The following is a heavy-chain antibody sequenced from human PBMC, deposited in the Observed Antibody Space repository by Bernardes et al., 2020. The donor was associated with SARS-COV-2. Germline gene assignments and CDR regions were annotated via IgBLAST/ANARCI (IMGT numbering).Heavy chain of an antibody. CDR2: IYYSGST. D-gene: IGHD5-12*01. CDR3: ARGGGGGYDEQDAFDI. CDR1: GGSISRYY. V-gene: IGHV4-59*01. J-gene: IGHJ3*02. Sequence: SETLSLTCTVSGGSISRYYWSWIRQPPGKGLEWIGYIYYSGSTIYNPSLKSRVTISVDTSKNQFSLKLSSVTAADTAVYYCARGGGGGYDEQDAFDIWGQGTMVTVSS.